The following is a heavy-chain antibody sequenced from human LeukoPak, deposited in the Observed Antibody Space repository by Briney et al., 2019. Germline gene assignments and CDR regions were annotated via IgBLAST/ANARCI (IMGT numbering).Heavy chain of an antibody. J-gene: IGHJ6*03. CDR3: ARGREVVVVVAATGYYYYYMDV. V-gene: IGHV1-2*02. D-gene: IGHD2-15*01. CDR1: GYTFTGYY. CDR2: INPISGGT. Sequence: ASVKVSCKASGYTFTGYYMHWVRQAPGQGLEWMGWINPISGGTNYAQKFQGRVTMTRDTSISTAYMELSRLRSDDTAVYYCARGREVVVVVAATGYYYYYMDVWGKGTTVTVSS.